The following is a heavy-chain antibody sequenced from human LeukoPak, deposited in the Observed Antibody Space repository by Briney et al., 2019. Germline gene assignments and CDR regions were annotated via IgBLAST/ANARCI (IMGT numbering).Heavy chain of an antibody. V-gene: IGHV3-23*01. Sequence: PGGNLRLSCAASGFAFSSFAMGWVRQSPGKGLQWLSTINGGGNTTFYADSVKGRFTISRDNSKNTLYLHMDSLRPDDTAIYYCTKELHVAVAVADYYYFYMDVWGRGTAVTVPS. J-gene: IGHJ6*03. CDR2: INGGGNTT. D-gene: IGHD6-19*01. CDR1: GFAFSSFA. CDR3: TKELHVAVAVADYYYFYMDV.